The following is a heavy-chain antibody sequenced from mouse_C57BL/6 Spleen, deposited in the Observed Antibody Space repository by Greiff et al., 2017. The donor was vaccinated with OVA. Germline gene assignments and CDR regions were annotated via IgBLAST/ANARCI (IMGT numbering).Heavy chain of an antibody. V-gene: IGHV1-20*01. D-gene: IGHD2-4*01. CDR1: GYSFTGYF. J-gene: IGHJ3*01. CDR3: ARYDYDGGSY. Sequence: EVKLQESGPELVKPGDSVKISCTASGYSFTGYFLNWVMQSHGKSLEWIGRINPYNGDTFYNQKFKGKATLTVDKSSSTAHMELRSLTSEDSAVYYCARYDYDGGSYWGQGTLVTVSA. CDR2: INPYNGDT.